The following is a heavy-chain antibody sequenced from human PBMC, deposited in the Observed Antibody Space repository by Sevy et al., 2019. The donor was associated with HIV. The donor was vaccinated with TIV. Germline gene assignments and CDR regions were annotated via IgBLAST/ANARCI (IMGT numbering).Heavy chain of an antibody. V-gene: IGHV5-51*01. Sequence: GESLKISCQGSGYRFSNNWVAWVRQKPGKGLEWMGMIYPGNSDTRYSPSFQGQVIISADKSISTAYVQWRRLKASDTAMYYCASGDHLPIDGFSFWGQGTMVSDSS. CDR3: ASGDHLPIDGFSF. J-gene: IGHJ3*01. CDR2: IYPGNSDT. CDR1: GYRFSNNW. D-gene: IGHD3-3*01.